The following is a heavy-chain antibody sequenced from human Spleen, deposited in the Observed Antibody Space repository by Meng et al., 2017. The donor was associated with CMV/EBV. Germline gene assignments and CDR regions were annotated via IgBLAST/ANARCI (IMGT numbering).Heavy chain of an antibody. V-gene: IGHV4-34*01. CDR2: INHSGST. J-gene: IGHJ4*02. Sequence: QGQLQQWGPSLLEPSETLSLTRAVYGGSFSGYYWSGIRQPPGKGLEWIGEINHSGSTNYNPSLKSRVTISVDTSKNQFSLKLSSVTAADTAVYYCAFMITFGGVIAAFDYWGQGTLVTVSS. CDR1: GGSFSGYY. CDR3: AFMITFGGVIAAFDY. D-gene: IGHD3-16*02.